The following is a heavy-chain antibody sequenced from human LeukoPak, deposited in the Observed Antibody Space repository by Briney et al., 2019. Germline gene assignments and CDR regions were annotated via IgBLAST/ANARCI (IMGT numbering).Heavy chain of an antibody. D-gene: IGHD1-20*01. V-gene: IGHV3-9*01. CDR2: ISWNSGSI. CDR1: GFTFDDYA. CDR3: AKGHNWNDGAFDY. Sequence: GGSLRLSCAASGFTFDDYAMHWVRQAPGKGLEWVSGISWNSGSIGYADSVKGRFTISRDNAKNSLYLQMNSLRAEATALYYCAKGHNWNDGAFDYWGQGTLVTVSS. J-gene: IGHJ4*02.